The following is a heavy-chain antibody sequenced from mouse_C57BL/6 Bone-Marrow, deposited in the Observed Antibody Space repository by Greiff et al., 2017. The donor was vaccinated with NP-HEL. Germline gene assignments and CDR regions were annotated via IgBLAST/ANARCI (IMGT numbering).Heavy chain of an antibody. CDR1: GFTFSSYG. CDR3: ARPGIYYDYDWDYAMDY. J-gene: IGHJ4*01. CDR2: ISSGGSYT. D-gene: IGHD2-4*01. Sequence: EVMLVESGGDLVKPGGSLKLSCAASGFTFSSYGMSWVRQTPDKRLEWVATISSGGSYTYYPDSVKGRFTISRDNAKNTLYLQMSSLKSEGTAMYYCARPGIYYDYDWDYAMDYWGQGTSVTVSS. V-gene: IGHV5-6*02.